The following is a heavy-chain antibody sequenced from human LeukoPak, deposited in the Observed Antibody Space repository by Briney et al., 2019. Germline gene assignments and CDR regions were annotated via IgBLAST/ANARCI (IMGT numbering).Heavy chain of an antibody. D-gene: IGHD3-22*01. V-gene: IGHV5-51*01. CDR3: ARLPPTTYYYDSSGYTLFDY. CDR1: GYSFTSYW. CDR2: IYPGDSDT. J-gene: IGHJ4*02. Sequence: GESLKISCKGSGYSFTSYWIGWVRQMPGKGLGWMGIIYPGDSDTRYSPSFQGQVTISADKSISTAYLQWSSLKASDTAMYYCARLPPTTYYYDSSGYTLFDYWGQGTLVTVSS.